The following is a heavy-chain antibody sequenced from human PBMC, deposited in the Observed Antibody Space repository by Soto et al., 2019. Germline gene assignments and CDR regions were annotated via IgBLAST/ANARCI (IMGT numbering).Heavy chain of an antibody. CDR1: GFTFSSYS. V-gene: IGHV3-48*01. CDR2: ISSSSSTI. D-gene: IGHD3-3*01. J-gene: IGHJ4*02. Sequence: GGPLRLSCAASGFTFSSYSMNWVRQAPGKGLEWVSYISSSSSTIYYADSVKGRFTISRDNAKNSLYLQMNSLRAEDTAVYYCARRALTYYDFWSGYFDYWGQGTLVTVSS. CDR3: ARRALTYYDFWSGYFDY.